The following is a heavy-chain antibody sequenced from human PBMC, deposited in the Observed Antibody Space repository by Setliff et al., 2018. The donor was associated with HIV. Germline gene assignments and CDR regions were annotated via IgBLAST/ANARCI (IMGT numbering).Heavy chain of an antibody. Sequence: ASVKVSCKASGDTLSIHPISWVRQAPGQGLEWMGIINPSGGSTSYAQKLQGRVTMTTDTSTSTAYMELRSLRSDDTAVYYCARDLGGWLDAFDIWGQGTMVTVSS. CDR3: ARDLGGWLDAFDI. CDR2: INPSGGST. CDR1: GDTLSIHP. J-gene: IGHJ3*02. D-gene: IGHD6-19*01. V-gene: IGHV1-46*01.